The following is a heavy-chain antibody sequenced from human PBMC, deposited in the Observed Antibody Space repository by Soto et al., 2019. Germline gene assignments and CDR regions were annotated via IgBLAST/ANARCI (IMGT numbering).Heavy chain of an antibody. V-gene: IGHV1-8*01. CDR1: GYTFTSYD. CDR3: GRRKKRARFLDY. Sequence: QVQLVQSGAEVKKPGASVKVSCKASGYTFTSYDINWVRQATGQGLEWMGWMNPNSGNTGYAQKFKGRATMTRTTSITTAYRERSSLRFEDTAVYYCGRRKKRARFLDYWGQGTLVTVSS. D-gene: IGHD3-3*01. J-gene: IGHJ4*02. CDR2: MNPNSGNT.